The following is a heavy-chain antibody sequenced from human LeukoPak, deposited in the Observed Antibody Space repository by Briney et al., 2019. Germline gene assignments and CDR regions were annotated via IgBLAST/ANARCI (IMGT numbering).Heavy chain of an antibody. J-gene: IGHJ3*02. Sequence: SETLSLTCTVSGGSISSYYWNWIRQPPGKGLEWIAYIFYSGSTNYNPSLKSRVTISVDTSKNQFSLKLSSVTAADTAVYYCARDPTTVTNRDAFDIWGQGTMVTVSS. CDR1: GGSISSYY. D-gene: IGHD4-11*01. CDR3: ARDPTTVTNRDAFDI. CDR2: IFYSGST. V-gene: IGHV4-59*01.